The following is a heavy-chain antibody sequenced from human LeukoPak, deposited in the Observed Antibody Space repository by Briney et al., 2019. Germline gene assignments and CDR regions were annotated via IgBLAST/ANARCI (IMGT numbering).Heavy chain of an antibody. CDR1: GFTFSSYS. CDR3: ARELGYYYDSSGYDY. CDR2: ISSSGSTI. Sequence: GSLRLSCAASGFTFSSYSMSWIRQAPGKGLEWVSYISSSGSTIYYADSVKGRFTISRDNAKNSLYLQMNSLRAEDTAVYYCARELGYYYDSSGYDYWGQGTLVTVSS. D-gene: IGHD3-22*01. J-gene: IGHJ4*02. V-gene: IGHV3-48*04.